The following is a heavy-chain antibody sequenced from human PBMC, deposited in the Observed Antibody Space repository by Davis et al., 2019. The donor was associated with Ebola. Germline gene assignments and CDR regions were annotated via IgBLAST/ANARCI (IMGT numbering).Heavy chain of an antibody. Sequence: GESLKISCAASGFTFSSYAMSWVRQAPGKGLEWVSAISGSSGSTYYADSVKGRFTISRDNSKNTLYLQMNSLRAEDTAVYYCARVGNSWGYYYYGMDVWGQGTTVTVSS. CDR2: ISGSSGST. J-gene: IGHJ6*02. CDR3: ARVGNSWGYYYYGMDV. CDR1: GFTFSSYA. V-gene: IGHV3-23*01. D-gene: IGHD2-15*01.